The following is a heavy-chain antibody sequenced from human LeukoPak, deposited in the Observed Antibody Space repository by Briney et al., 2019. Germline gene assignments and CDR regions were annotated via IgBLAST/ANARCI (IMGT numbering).Heavy chain of an antibody. V-gene: IGHV3-7*01. CDR3: ARGPPYGSRSDYFDS. CDR1: GFSFSNHW. J-gene: IGHJ4*02. CDR2: VNKDASEK. Sequence: GGSLRLSCAASGFSFSNHWITWVRQAPGKGLEWVASVNKDASEKSYLDSVKGRFTISRDNAKTSLYLQMSSLRVEDTAVYYCARGPPYGSRSDYFDSWGQGTLVTVST. D-gene: IGHD3-10*01.